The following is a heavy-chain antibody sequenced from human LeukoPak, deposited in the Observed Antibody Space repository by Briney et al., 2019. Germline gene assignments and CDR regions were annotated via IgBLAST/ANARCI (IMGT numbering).Heavy chain of an antibody. Sequence: SETLSLTCTVSGGSISSHYWSWIRQPPGKGLEWIGYIYYSGSTNYNPSLKSRVTISVDTSKNQFSLKLSSVTAADTAVYYCAREIGGAYYDFWSGYSNYYYYYMDVWGKGTTVTVSS. D-gene: IGHD3-3*01. CDR3: AREIGGAYYDFWSGYSNYYYYYMDV. CDR2: IYYSGST. V-gene: IGHV4-59*11. J-gene: IGHJ6*03. CDR1: GGSISSHY.